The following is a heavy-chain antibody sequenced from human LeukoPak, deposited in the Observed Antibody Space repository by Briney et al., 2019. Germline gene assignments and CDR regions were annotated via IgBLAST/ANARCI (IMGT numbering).Heavy chain of an antibody. D-gene: IGHD6-6*01. CDR3: ARVIAARPARRTYYYMDV. CDR2: INSDGSTT. Sequence: GGSLRLSCAASGFRFSSYWMHWVRQAPGTGLVWVSRINSDGSTTSYADSVKGRFTISRDNAKNTVYLQMNSLRAEDTAVYHCARVIAARPARRTYYYMDVWGKGTTVTVSS. V-gene: IGHV3-74*01. CDR1: GFRFSSYW. J-gene: IGHJ6*03.